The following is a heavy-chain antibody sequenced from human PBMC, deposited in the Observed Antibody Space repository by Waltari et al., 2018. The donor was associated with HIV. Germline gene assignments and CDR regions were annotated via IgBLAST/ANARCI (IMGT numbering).Heavy chain of an antibody. J-gene: IGHJ4*02. CDR3: ARPGYGSGSYYNVPFDY. CDR2: IIPIFGTA. CDR1: GGTFSSYA. Sequence: QVQLVQSGAEVKKPGSSVKVSCKASGGTFSSYAISRVRPAPGQGLEWMGGIIPIFGTANYAQKFQGRVTITADESTSTAYMELSSLRSEDTAVYYCARPGYGSGSYYNVPFDYWGQGTLVTVSS. V-gene: IGHV1-69*01. D-gene: IGHD3-10*01.